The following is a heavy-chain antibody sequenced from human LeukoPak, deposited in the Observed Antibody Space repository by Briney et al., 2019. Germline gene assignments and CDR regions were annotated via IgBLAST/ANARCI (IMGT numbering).Heavy chain of an antibody. D-gene: IGHD3-9*01. V-gene: IGHV6-1*01. CDR2: TYYRSKWFN. Sequence: SQTLSLTCAISGDSVSSDSAAWNWLRQSPSRGLEWLGRTYYRSKWFNEYAPSVQSRIIITPDTSKNQFSLQLNSVTPEDTAVYYCARDDDWLRWYYWGQGTLVTVSS. CDR1: GDSVSSDSAA. J-gene: IGHJ4*02. CDR3: ARDDDWLRWYY.